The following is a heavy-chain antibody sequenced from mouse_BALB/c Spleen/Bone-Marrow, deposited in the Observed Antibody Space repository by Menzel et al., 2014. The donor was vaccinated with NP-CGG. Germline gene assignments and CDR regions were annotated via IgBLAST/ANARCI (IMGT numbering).Heavy chain of an antibody. V-gene: IGHV1-80*01. CDR2: IHPGDGHT. J-gene: IGHJ2*01. Sequence: QVQLQQSGAELVRPGSSVKISCKASGYTFTNFWMNWVKQRPGRGLEWIGQIHPGDGHTNNNGKFKGKATLTTDKSSSTAYMQLSSLSSEDSAVYFCARVYYGNLDYWGQGTTLTVSS. D-gene: IGHD2-1*01. CDR1: GYTFTNFW. CDR3: ARVYYGNLDY.